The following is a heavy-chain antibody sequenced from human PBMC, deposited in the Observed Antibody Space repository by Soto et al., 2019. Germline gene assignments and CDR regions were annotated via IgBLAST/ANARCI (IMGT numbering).Heavy chain of an antibody. CDR3: ARLASYDYVWGLKQY. Sequence: SETLSLTCTVSGGSISSSSYYWGWIRQPPGKGREWIGSIYYSGSTYYNPSLTSRVTISVATSKNHFSLKLSSVTAADTAVYYCARLASYDYVWGLKQYWGQGTLVTVSS. J-gene: IGHJ4*02. CDR2: IYYSGST. D-gene: IGHD3-16*01. V-gene: IGHV4-39*02. CDR1: GGSISSSSYY.